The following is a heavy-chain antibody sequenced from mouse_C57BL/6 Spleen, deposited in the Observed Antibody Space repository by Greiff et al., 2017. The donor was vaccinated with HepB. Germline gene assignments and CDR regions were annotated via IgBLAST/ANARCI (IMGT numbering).Heavy chain of an antibody. CDR3: ARRKDYSNPYYFDY. CDR2: TSSGSSTI. D-gene: IGHD2-5*01. CDR1: GFTFSDYG. Sequence: EVMLVESGGGLVKPGGSLKLSCAASGFTFSDYGMHWVRQAPEKGLEWVAYTSSGSSTIYYADTVKGRFTISRDNAKNTLFLQMTSLRSEDTAMYYCARRKDYSNPYYFDYWGQGTTLTVSS. J-gene: IGHJ2*01. V-gene: IGHV5-17*01.